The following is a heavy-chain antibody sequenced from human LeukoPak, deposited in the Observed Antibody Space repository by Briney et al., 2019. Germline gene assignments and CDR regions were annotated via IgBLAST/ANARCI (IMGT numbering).Heavy chain of an antibody. Sequence: PSETLSLTCTVSGGSISSYYWSWIRRPPGEGLVWIGYIYYSGSTNYNPSLKSRVTISVDTSKNQFSLKLSSVTAADTAVYYCASLYYYDSSGYFGPIEYWGQGTLVTVSS. V-gene: IGHV4-59*01. CDR3: ASLYYYDSSGYFGPIEY. J-gene: IGHJ4*02. CDR2: IYYSGST. D-gene: IGHD3-22*01. CDR1: GGSISSYY.